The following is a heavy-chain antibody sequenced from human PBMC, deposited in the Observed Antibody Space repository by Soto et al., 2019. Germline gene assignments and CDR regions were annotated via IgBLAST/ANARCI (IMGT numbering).Heavy chain of an antibody. J-gene: IGHJ6*02. CDR1: GGPISSYY. Sequence: SETLSLTCTVSGGPISSYYWSWIRQPPGRGLEWIGYIYYSGSTNYNPSLKSRVTISVDTSKNQFSLKLGSVTAADTAVYYCARDAIAAAGDYYYYGMDVWGQGTTVTVSS. CDR3: ARDAIAAAGDYYYYGMDV. V-gene: IGHV4-59*01. CDR2: IYYSGST. D-gene: IGHD6-13*01.